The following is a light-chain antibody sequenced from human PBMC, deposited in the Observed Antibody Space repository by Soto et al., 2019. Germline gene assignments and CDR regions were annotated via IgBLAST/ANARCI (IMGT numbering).Light chain of an antibody. CDR3: QQRSNWPPT. V-gene: IGKV3-11*01. CDR2: DAS. J-gene: IGKJ5*01. Sequence: EIAFTKAPSRLSVYPGPRAHLSCRASQTVISYLAWYQQKPGQAPRLLIYDASNMATGIPARFSGSGSGTDFTLSISSLEPEDFAVYYCQQRSNWPPTFGQGTRLEIK. CDR1: QTVISY.